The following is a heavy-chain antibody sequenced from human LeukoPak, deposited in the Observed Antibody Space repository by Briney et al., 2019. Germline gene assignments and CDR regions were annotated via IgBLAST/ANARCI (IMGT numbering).Heavy chain of an antibody. CDR3: ARDKKSGESSEIDY. Sequence: AGGSLRLSCAASGFTFSNYWVHWVRQAPGKGLVRVSRINRDGSTTKYADSVKGRFTVSGDNAKNTLNLQMNSLRAEDTAVYYCARDKKSGESSEIDYWGQGTLVTVSS. J-gene: IGHJ4*02. CDR2: INRDGSTT. D-gene: IGHD3-10*01. CDR1: GFTFSNYW. V-gene: IGHV3-74*03.